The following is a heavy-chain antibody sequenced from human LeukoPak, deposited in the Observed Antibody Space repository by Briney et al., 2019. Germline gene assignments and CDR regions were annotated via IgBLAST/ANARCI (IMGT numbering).Heavy chain of an antibody. Sequence: PGGSLRLSCAASGFTFSRNGMHWVRQAPGKGLEWVAVISSDGNEKYYADSVKGRFTISRDNSRNVLYLQMNSLRADDAAIYYCARGYCTSTNCNNWFDPWGQGALVTVSS. CDR3: ARGYCTSTNCNNWFDP. CDR2: ISSDGNEK. V-gene: IGHV3-30-3*01. J-gene: IGHJ5*02. CDR1: GFTFSRNG. D-gene: IGHD2-2*01.